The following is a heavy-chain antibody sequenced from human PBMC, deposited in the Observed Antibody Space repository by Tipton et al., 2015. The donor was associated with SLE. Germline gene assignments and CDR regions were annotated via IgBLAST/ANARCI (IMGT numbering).Heavy chain of an antibody. V-gene: IGHV4-4*01. Sequence: GSLRLSCAVSGGSISSSNWWSWVRQPPGKGLEWIGEIYHSGSTNYNPSLKSRVTMSVDTSKNQFSLKLTSVTAADTAVYFCARGGYSYGWGGRDFDYWGQGTLVTVSS. J-gene: IGHJ4*02. D-gene: IGHD5-18*01. CDR3: ARGGYSYGWGGRDFDY. CDR2: IYHSGST. CDR1: GGSISSSNW.